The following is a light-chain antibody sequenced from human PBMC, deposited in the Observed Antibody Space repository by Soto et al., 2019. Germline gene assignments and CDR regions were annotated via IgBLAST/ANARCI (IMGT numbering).Light chain of an antibody. CDR1: RSDIGGYDY. J-gene: IGLJ2*01. CDR2: EVF. Sequence: QSALTQPASVSGSPGQSITISCTGTRSDIGGYDYVSWYQQYPGKVPKLMIYEVFSRPPGISDRFSGSKSGNTASLTISGLQAEDEADYYCCSYTTTRTFVFGGGTQLTVL. V-gene: IGLV2-14*03. CDR3: CSYTTTRTFV.